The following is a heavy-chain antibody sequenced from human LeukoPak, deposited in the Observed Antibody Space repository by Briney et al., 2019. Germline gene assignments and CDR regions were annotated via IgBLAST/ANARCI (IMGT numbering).Heavy chain of an antibody. Sequence: PSQTLSLTCAVSGGSISSGGYSWSWIRQPPGKGPEWIGYIYHSGSTYYNPSLKSRVTISVDRSKNQFSLKLSSVTAADTAVYYCARGGLNFGGNWGQGVLVTVSS. V-gene: IGHV4-30-2*01. D-gene: IGHD1-14*01. CDR2: IYHSGST. CDR3: ARGGLNFGGN. CDR1: GGSISSGGYS. J-gene: IGHJ4*02.